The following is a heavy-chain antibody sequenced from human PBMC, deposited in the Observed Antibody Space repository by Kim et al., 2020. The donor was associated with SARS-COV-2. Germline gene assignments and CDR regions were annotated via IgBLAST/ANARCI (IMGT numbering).Heavy chain of an antibody. Sequence: LKSRVTISRDMSKNQVSLKLTSVTAADTAVYYCARDRGGDILTGHGYFDSWGQGILVTVSS. CDR3: ARDRGGDILTGHGYFDS. D-gene: IGHD3-9*01. J-gene: IGHJ4*02. V-gene: IGHV4-31*02.